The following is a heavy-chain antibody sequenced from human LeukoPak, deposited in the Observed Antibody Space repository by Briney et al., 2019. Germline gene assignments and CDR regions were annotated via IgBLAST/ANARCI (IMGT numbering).Heavy chain of an antibody. J-gene: IGHJ4*02. CDR3: AREKRTILLRPSDSSGYSRPFDY. CDR1: GGSFSGYY. Sequence: PSETLSLTCAVYGGSFSGYYWSWIRQPPGKGLEWIGEINHSGSTNYNPSLKSRVTISVDTSKNQFSLKLSPVTAADTAVYYCAREKRTILLRPSDSSGYSRPFDYWGQGTLVTVSS. CDR2: INHSGST. V-gene: IGHV4-34*01. D-gene: IGHD3-22*01.